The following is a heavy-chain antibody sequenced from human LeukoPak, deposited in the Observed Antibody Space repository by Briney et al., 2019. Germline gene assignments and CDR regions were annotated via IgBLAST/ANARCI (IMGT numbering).Heavy chain of an antibody. V-gene: IGHV1-2*02. J-gene: IGHJ5*02. D-gene: IGHD2-2*01. CDR1: GYTFTGYY. Sequence: ASVKVSCKASGYTFTGYYMHWVRQAPGRGLEWMGWINPSSGGTNYAQKFQGRVTMTRDTSISTAYMELSRLRSDDTAVYYCARDGEYCSSTSCYVTWFDPWGQGTLVTVSS. CDR3: ARDGEYCSSTSCYVTWFDP. CDR2: INPSSGGT.